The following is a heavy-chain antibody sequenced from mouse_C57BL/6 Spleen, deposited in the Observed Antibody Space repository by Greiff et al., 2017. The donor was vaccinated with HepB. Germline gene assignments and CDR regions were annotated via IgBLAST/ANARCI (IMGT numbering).Heavy chain of an antibody. J-gene: IGHJ2*01. CDR3: ARYPVGFDYFDY. V-gene: IGHV1-63*01. CDR2: IYPGGGYT. CDR1: GYTFTNYW. D-gene: IGHD1-1*02. Sequence: VKLQESGAELVRPGTSVKMSCKASGYTFTNYWIGWAKQRPGHGLEWIGDIYPGGGYTNYNEKFKGKATLTADKSSSTAYMQFSSQTSEDSAIYYGARYPVGFDYFDYWGQGTTRTVSS.